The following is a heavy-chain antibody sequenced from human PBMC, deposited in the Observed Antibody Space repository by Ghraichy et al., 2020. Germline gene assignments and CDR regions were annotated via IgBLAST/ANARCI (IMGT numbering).Heavy chain of an antibody. CDR1: GGSISNNY. D-gene: IGHD1-26*01. J-gene: IGHJ6*02. Sequence: SETLSLTCTVSGGSISNNYWSWIRQPAGKGLEWIGRIYSSGSTNYNPSLKSRVTMSVDTSKYQFSLKLSSVTAADTAVYYCARDWESGAYGMDVWGQGTTVTVSS. CDR3: ARDWESGAYGMDV. V-gene: IGHV4-4*07. CDR2: IYSSGST.